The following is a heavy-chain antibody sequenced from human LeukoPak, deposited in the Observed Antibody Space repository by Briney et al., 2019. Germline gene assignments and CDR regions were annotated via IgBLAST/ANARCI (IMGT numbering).Heavy chain of an antibody. V-gene: IGHV3-11*04. J-gene: IGHJ3*02. D-gene: IGHD3-10*01. CDR2: ISSSGVTM. CDR3: ARDEIRSGAFDI. Sequence: PGGSLRLSCAASGFTVSTNYMSWVRQAPGRGLEWVSYISSSGVTMYDADSVRGRFTISRDNAKNSLYLQMNSLRAEDTAVYYCARDEIRSGAFDIWGRGTMVTVSS. CDR1: GFTVSTNY.